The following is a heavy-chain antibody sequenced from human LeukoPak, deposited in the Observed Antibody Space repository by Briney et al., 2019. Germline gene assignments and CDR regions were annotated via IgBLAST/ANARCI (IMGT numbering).Heavy chain of an antibody. D-gene: IGHD6-19*01. J-gene: IGHJ3*02. Sequence: PGGSLRLSCAASGFTFSTYAMHWVRQAPGMGLDYVSSISSNGGSTYYANSVKGRFTVSKDNSKNTLYLQMGSLRPEDMAVYYCARGGLGIAVSVAFDIWGQGTMVTVSS. V-gene: IGHV3-64*01. CDR1: GFTFSTYA. CDR3: ARGGLGIAVSVAFDI. CDR2: ISSNGGST.